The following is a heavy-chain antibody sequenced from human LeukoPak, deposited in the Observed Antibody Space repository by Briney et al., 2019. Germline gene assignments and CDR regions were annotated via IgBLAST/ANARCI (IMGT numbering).Heavy chain of an antibody. J-gene: IGHJ4*02. Sequence: SETLSLTCAVYGGSFSGYYWSWIRQPPGKGLEWIGEINHSGSTNYNPSLKSRVTISVDTSKNQFSLKLSSVTAADTAVYYCARRSGVRYFDWLSNYYFDYWGQGTLVTVSS. CDR2: INHSGST. CDR1: GGSFSGYY. V-gene: IGHV4-34*01. D-gene: IGHD3-9*01. CDR3: ARRSGVRYFDWLSNYYFDY.